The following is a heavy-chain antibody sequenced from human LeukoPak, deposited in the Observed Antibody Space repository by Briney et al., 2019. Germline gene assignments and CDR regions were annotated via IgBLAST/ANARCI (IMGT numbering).Heavy chain of an antibody. J-gene: IGHJ4*02. CDR1: GGTFSSYA. V-gene: IGHV1-69*06. CDR3: AREGRNYYDSSGYSEDY. D-gene: IGHD3-22*01. CDR2: IIPIFGTA. Sequence: SVKVSCKASGGTFSSYAISWVRQAPGQGLEWMGGIIPIFGTANYAQKFQGRVTITADKSTSTAYMELSSLRSEDTAVYYCAREGRNYYDSSGYSEDYWGQGTLVTVSS.